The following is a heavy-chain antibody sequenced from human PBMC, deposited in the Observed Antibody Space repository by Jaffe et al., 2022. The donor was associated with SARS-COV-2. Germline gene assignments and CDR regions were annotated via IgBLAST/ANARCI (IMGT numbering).Heavy chain of an antibody. CDR1: GGSVSTNDW. Sequence: QVQLQESGPGLVKSSGTLSLTCVVSGGSVSTNDWWTWVRQSPGKGLEWIGEISQSGNTNYNPSLRSRVTISLDRSENQFSLRLNSVTAADTAMYFCARASDYLYYYYGMDVWGQGTTVTVSS. J-gene: IGHJ6*02. CDR3: ARASDYLYYYYGMDV. CDR2: ISQSGNT. D-gene: IGHD3-16*01. V-gene: IGHV4-4*02.